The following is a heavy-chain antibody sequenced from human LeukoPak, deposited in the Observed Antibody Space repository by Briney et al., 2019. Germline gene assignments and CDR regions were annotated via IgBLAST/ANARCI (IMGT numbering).Heavy chain of an antibody. Sequence: GGSLTLSCAASGFTVSSNYMSWVRQAPGKGLEWVSVIYSGGSTYYADSVKGRFTISRDNSKNTLYLQMNSLRAEDTAVYYCARTYCSSTSCYPNYYYGMDVWGQGTTVTVSS. V-gene: IGHV3-66*02. CDR2: IYSGGST. D-gene: IGHD2-2*01. CDR1: GFTVSSNY. CDR3: ARTYCSSTSCYPNYYYGMDV. J-gene: IGHJ6*02.